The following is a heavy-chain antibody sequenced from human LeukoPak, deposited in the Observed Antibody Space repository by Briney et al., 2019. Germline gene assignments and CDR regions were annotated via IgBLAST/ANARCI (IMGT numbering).Heavy chain of an antibody. V-gene: IGHV3-11*04. CDR2: IYTTASRI. CDR1: GFTFSDYH. J-gene: IGHJ3*02. D-gene: IGHD3-3*01. Sequence: GGSLRLSCAASGFTFSDYHMTWIRQAPGKGLEYVSFIYTTASRIDYADSVKGRFTISRDNAKNSLYLQMNSLRAEDTAVYYCARVLVEITIFGPRGNAFDIWGQGTMVTVSS. CDR3: ARVLVEITIFGPRGNAFDI.